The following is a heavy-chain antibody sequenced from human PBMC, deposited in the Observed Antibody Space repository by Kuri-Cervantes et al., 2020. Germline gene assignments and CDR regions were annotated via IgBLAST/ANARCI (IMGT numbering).Heavy chain of an antibody. D-gene: IGHD1-1*01. CDR3: AKSWTTRFQH. Sequence: ESLKISCAVYGGSFSGYYWSWIRQPPGKGLEWIGEINHSGSTNYNPALKSRVTISVDTSKNQFTLKLSSVTAADTAVYYCAKSWTTRFQHWGQGTLVTVSS. CDR2: INHSGST. CDR1: GGSFSGYY. J-gene: IGHJ1*01. V-gene: IGHV4-34*01.